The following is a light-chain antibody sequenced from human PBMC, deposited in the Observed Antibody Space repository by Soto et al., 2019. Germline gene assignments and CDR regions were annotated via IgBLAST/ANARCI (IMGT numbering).Light chain of an antibody. Sequence: QSVLTQPPSASGTPGQRVTLSCSGTSSNIGSNSVNWYQHLPGTAPKLLIFGNNQWPAGVPDRFSGSKSGTSASLAISGLQSEDEADYYCAVWDDSLNGVLFGGGTKLTVL. CDR1: SSNIGSNS. J-gene: IGLJ2*01. V-gene: IGLV1-44*01. CDR2: GNN. CDR3: AVWDDSLNGVL.